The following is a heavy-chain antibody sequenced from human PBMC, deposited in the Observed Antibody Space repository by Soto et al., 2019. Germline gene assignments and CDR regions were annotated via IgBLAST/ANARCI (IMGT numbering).Heavy chain of an antibody. CDR3: ARDQTDYGDYSAAFDI. CDR1: GYTFTGYY. J-gene: IGHJ3*02. D-gene: IGHD4-17*01. V-gene: IGHV1-2*04. CDR2: INPNSGGT. Sequence: ASVKVSCKASGYTFTGYYMHWVRQAPGQGLEWMGWINPNSGGTNYAQKFQGWVTMTRDTSISTAYMELSRLRSDDTAVYYCARDQTDYGDYSAAFDIWGQGTMVTVSS.